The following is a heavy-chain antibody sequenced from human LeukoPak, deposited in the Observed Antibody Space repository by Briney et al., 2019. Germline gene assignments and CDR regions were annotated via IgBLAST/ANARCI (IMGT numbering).Heavy chain of an antibody. Sequence: GGSLRLSCVASGFTFSSFWMHWVRQVPGKELVWVSRINSDGSSTSYADSVKGRFTISRDNAKNTLYLQMNSLRAEDTAVYFCAGGQWGYLVDYWGQGTLVTVSS. CDR2: INSDGSST. CDR3: AGGQWGYLVDY. J-gene: IGHJ4*02. D-gene: IGHD3-22*01. V-gene: IGHV3-74*01. CDR1: GFTFSSFW.